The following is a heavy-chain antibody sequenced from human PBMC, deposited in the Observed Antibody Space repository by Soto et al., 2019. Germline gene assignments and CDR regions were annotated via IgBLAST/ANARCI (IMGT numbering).Heavy chain of an antibody. CDR3: ARRGRRWSLDY. CDR2: INHSGST. V-gene: IGHV4-34*01. J-gene: IGHJ4*02. CDR1: GGSFSGYY. Sequence: SETLSLTCAVYGGSFSGYYWSWIRQPPGKGLEWIGEINHSGSTNYNPSLKSRVTISVDTSKNQFSLKLSSVTAADTAVYYCARRGRRWSLDYWGQGTMVTVSS. D-gene: IGHD2-15*01.